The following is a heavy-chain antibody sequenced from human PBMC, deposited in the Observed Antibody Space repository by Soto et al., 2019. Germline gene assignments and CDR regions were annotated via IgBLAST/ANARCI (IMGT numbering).Heavy chain of an antibody. CDR3: AHVGGLEQWLYRLDH. V-gene: IGHV2-5*02. CDR1: GFSLTTTGVG. CDR2: IYWDDDK. J-gene: IGHJ4*02. D-gene: IGHD6-19*01. Sequence: QITLKESGPSLVKPTQTLTLTCTFSGFSLTTTGVGVVWIRQPPGKALEWLALIYWDDDKHYSPSLRSRLTVTKDTTKNQVVLTLTNVDPADTGTYSCAHVGGLEQWLYRLDHWCQGTLVTVSS.